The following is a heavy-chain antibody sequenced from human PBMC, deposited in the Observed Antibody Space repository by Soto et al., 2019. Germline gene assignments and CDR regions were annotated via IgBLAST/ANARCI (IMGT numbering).Heavy chain of an antibody. J-gene: IGHJ4*02. Sequence: GGSLRLSCAVSGFTFSSHAMSWVRQAPGKGLECVSSITGSGDSTYYADSVKGRFTISRDKSKSTLYLQMNSLRAEDTAVYYCAKDLQFSGWLSAQTFDYLGQGTQVTGSS. D-gene: IGHD6-19*01. CDR2: ITGSGDST. CDR3: AKDLQFSGWLSAQTFDY. V-gene: IGHV3-23*01. CDR1: GFTFSSHA.